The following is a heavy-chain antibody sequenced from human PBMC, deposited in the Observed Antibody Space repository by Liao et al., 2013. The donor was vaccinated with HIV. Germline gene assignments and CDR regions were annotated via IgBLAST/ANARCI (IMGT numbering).Heavy chain of an antibody. CDR2: INHSGST. D-gene: IGHD6-6*01. CDR1: GGSFSGYY. J-gene: IGHJ6*03. Sequence: QVQLQQWGAGLLKPSETLSLTCAVYGGSFSGYYWSWIRQPPGKGLEWIGEINHSGSTNYNPSLKSRVTISVDTSKNQFSLKLSSVTAADTAVYYCARRVGYSSSLGDYYYYYYMDVWGKGTTVTVSS. V-gene: IGHV4-34*01. CDR3: ARRVGYSSSLGDYYYYYYMDV.